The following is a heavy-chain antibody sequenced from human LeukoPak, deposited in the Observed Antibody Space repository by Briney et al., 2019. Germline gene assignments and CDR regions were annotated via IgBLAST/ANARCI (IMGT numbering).Heavy chain of an antibody. CDR3: ARGNYGDYVWYFDY. V-gene: IGHV1-69*05. CDR2: IIPIFGTA. CDR1: GGTFSSYA. Sequence: SVKVSCKASGGTFSSYAISWVRQAPGQGLEWMGGIIPIFGTANYAQKFQGRVTITTDESTSTAYMELSSLRSEDTAVYYRARGNYGDYVWYFDYWGQGTLVTVSS. D-gene: IGHD4-17*01. J-gene: IGHJ4*02.